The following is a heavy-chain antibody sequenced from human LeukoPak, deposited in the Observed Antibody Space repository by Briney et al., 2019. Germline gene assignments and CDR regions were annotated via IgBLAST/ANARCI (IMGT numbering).Heavy chain of an antibody. D-gene: IGHD2-2*01. CDR2: FITIFGTA. Sequence: GASVKVSCKASGGTSSNYAISWVRQAPAQGLEWMGVFITIFGTANYAQKFQGRVTITTDTSTSTAYMELRSLRSDDTAVYYCARMPGGYFDYWGQGTLVTVSS. CDR1: GGTSSNYA. V-gene: IGHV1-69*05. CDR3: ARMPGGYFDY. J-gene: IGHJ4*02.